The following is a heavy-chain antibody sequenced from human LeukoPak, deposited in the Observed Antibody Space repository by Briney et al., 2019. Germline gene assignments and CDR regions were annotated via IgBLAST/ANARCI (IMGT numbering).Heavy chain of an antibody. Sequence: GGSLRLSCAASGFTFSSYTMHWVRQAPGKGLEWVAVISYDGSNKYYADSVKGRFTISRDNSKNTLYLQMNSPRAEDTAVYYCAREYYSGWGSFKLYYGMDVWGQGTTVTVS. CDR2: ISYDGSNK. CDR1: GFTFSSYT. D-gene: IGHD3-10*01. J-gene: IGHJ6*02. CDR3: AREYYSGWGSFKLYYGMDV. V-gene: IGHV3-30*04.